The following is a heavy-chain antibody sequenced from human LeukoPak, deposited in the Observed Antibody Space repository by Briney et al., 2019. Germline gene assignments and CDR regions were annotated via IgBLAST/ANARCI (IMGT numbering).Heavy chain of an antibody. Sequence: EGSLRLSCAASGFTFSSYAMSWVRQAPGKGLEWVSYISSSSSTIYYADSVKGRFTISRDNAKNSLYLQMNSLRAEDTAVYYCARPDYYDSSGYYDYWGQGTLVTVSS. V-gene: IGHV3-48*01. CDR3: ARPDYYDSSGYYDY. CDR1: GFTFSSYA. J-gene: IGHJ4*02. D-gene: IGHD3-22*01. CDR2: ISSSSSTI.